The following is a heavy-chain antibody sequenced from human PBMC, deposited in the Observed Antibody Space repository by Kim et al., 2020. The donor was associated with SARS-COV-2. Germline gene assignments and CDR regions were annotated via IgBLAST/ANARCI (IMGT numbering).Heavy chain of an antibody. V-gene: IGHV1-8*02. D-gene: IGHD3-22*01. J-gene: IGHJ6*02. Sequence: ASVKVSCKASGYTFTSYDNNWLRQATGQGLEWMGWMNPNSGNTGYAQKFQGRVTMTRNTSISTAYMELSSLRSEDTAVYYCARGLLRTMIVVVITTYYYYGMDVWGQGTTVTVSS. CDR3: ARGLLRTMIVVVITTYYYYGMDV. CDR1: GYTFTSYD. CDR2: MNPNSGNT.